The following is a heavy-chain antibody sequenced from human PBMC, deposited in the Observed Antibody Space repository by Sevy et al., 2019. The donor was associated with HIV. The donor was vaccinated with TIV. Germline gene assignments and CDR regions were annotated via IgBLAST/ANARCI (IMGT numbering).Heavy chain of an antibody. CDR3: ARDYYGSGSYYEFVY. D-gene: IGHD3-10*01. V-gene: IGHV4-38-2*02. CDR1: GFSISSDYY. Sequence: SETLSLTCTVSGFSISSDYYWGWIRQPPGKGLEWIGSIYDGGSTYYNPSLKSRVTISIDTSKNRFSLKLSLVTAADTAVYYCARDYYGSGSYYEFVYWGQGTLVTVSS. J-gene: IGHJ4*02. CDR2: IYDGGST.